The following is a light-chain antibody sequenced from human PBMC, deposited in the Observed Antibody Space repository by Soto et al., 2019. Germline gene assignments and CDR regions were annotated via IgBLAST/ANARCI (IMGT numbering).Light chain of an antibody. J-gene: IGKJ5*01. Sequence: EIVMTQSPATLSLSPGERATLSCRASQSVSSYLAWYQQKPGQAPRLLIYDASNRATGIPAKFSGSGSGTAFTLTISSLEPEVVAVYYCQQLSNGSLTFGQGTRLEIK. V-gene: IGKV3-11*01. CDR2: DAS. CDR3: QQLSNGSLT. CDR1: QSVSSY.